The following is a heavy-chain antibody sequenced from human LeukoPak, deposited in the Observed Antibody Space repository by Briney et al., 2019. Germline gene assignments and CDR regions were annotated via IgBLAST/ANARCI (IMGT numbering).Heavy chain of an antibody. J-gene: IGHJ4*02. CDR2: IYYSGST. CDR1: GGSISSSSYY. V-gene: IGHV4-39*01. D-gene: IGHD5-12*01. Sequence: PSETLSLTYTVSGGSISSSSYYWGWIRQPPGKGLEWIGSIYYSGSTYYNPSLKSRVTISVDTSKNQFSLKLSSVTAADTAVYYCARHLYSGYDRALDYWGQGTLVTVSS. CDR3: ARHLYSGYDRALDY.